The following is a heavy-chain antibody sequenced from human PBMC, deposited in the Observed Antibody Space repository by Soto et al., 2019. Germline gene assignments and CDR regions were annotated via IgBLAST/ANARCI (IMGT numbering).Heavy chain of an antibody. CDR1: GFTFDDYA. V-gene: IGHV3-9*01. J-gene: IGHJ3*02. CDR2: ISWNSGSI. CDR3: AKDTGEIFGVVIIGGAFDI. D-gene: IGHD3-3*01. Sequence: EVQLVESGGGLVQPGRSLRLSCAASGFTFDDYAMHWVRQAPGKGLEWVSGISWNSGSIGYADSVKGRFTISSDNASNSQYLQMNSLRAEDKALYYCAKDTGEIFGVVIIGGAFDIWGQGTMVTVSS.